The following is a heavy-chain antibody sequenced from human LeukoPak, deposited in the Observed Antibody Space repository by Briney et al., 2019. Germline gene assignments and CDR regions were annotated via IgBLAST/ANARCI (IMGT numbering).Heavy chain of an antibody. CDR1: GFTFSSYS. Sequence: GGSLRLSCAASGFTFSSYSMNWVRQAPGKGLEWVSSISSSSYIYYADSVKGRFTISRDNAKNSLYLQMNSLRAEDTAVYYCARDHGRTYYYDSSGYYPPDYWGQGTLVTVSS. V-gene: IGHV3-21*01. J-gene: IGHJ4*02. D-gene: IGHD3-22*01. CDR3: ARDHGRTYYYDSSGYYPPDY. CDR2: ISSSSYI.